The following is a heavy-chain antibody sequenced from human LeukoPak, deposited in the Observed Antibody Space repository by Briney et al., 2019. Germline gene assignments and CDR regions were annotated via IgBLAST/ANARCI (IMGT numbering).Heavy chain of an antibody. CDR3: AREGLAKWELLESFDY. D-gene: IGHD1-26*01. Sequence: PGGSLRLSCAASGFTFSSYWMHWVRQAPGKGLVWVSRINSDGSSTSYADSVKGRFTISRDNAKNTLYLQMNSLRAEDTAVYYCAREGLAKWELLESFDYWGQGTLVTVSS. V-gene: IGHV3-74*01. CDR2: INSDGSST. CDR1: GFTFSSYW. J-gene: IGHJ4*02.